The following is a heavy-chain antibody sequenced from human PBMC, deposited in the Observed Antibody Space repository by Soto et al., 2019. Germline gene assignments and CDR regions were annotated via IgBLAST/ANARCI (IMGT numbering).Heavy chain of an antibody. D-gene: IGHD5-18*01. V-gene: IGHV1-18*01. J-gene: IGHJ4*02. CDR3: ARDTAMALPDA. CDR1: GYTFTSYS. CDR2: ISAHNGNT. Sequence: ASVKVSCKASGYTFTSYSITWVRQAPGQGLEWMGWISAHNGNTKYAQKLQGRVTMTTDTSTSTAYMEVRGLRSDDTAVYYCARDTAMALPDAWGQGTLVTVSS.